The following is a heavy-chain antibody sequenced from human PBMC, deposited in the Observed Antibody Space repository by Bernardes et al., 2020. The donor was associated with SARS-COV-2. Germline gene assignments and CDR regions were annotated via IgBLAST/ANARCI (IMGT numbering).Heavy chain of an antibody. V-gene: IGHV3-21*01. CDR1: GFTFSNYA. Sequence: SLRRSLATSGFTFSNYAMNWVRQAPGKGLEWVSSISGFGLYIYYGDSVRGRFTTSRDNAKKSVFLQMESLRAEDTAVYYCARDIGGTDWRYGFDVWGPGTMVHVAS. CDR3: ARDIGGTDWRYGFDV. J-gene: IGHJ3*01. D-gene: IGHD3-9*01. CDR2: ISGFGLYI.